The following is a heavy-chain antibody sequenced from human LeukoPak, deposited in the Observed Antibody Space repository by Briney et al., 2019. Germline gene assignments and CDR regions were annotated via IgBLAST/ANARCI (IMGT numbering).Heavy chain of an antibody. Sequence: SETLSLTCTVSGGSISSGSYYWSWIRQPAGKGLEWIGSIYYSGSTYYNPSLKSRVTISVDTYKNQFSLKLSSVTAADTAVYYCARHRGVYSSGWYSDFDYWGQGTLVTVSS. CDR1: GGSISSGSYY. D-gene: IGHD6-19*01. J-gene: IGHJ4*02. CDR3: ARHRGVYSSGWYSDFDY. V-gene: IGHV4-39*01. CDR2: IYYSGST.